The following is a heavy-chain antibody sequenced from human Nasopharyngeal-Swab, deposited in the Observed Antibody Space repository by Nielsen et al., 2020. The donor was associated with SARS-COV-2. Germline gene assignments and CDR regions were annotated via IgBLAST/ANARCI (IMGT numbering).Heavy chain of an antibody. Sequence: WVRQAPGQGLEWMGWISAYNGRTYYAQKFQGRVTMTTDTSTSTAYMDLRSLRSDDTAVYYCARDPRGPDYWGQGTLATVSS. CDR3: ARDPRGPDY. CDR2: ISAYNGRT. J-gene: IGHJ4*02. D-gene: IGHD6-25*01. V-gene: IGHV1-18*01.